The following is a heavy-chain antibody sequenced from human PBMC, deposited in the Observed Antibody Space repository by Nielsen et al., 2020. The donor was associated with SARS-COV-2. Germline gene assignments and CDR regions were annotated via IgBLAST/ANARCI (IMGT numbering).Heavy chain of an antibody. Sequence: GESLKISCAASGFTFNNYGFYWVRQAPGKGLEWVASISSDGSKKYYADSLTGRFTVSGDTSKNTVYLQMNSLLVEDTAVYHCAKRRAVFMLTFGGEGAMDVWGQGTTVSVSS. CDR2: ISSDGSKK. V-gene: IGHV3-30*18. J-gene: IGHJ6*02. CDR3: AKRRAVFMLTFGGEGAMDV. D-gene: IGHD3-16*01. CDR1: GFTFNNYG.